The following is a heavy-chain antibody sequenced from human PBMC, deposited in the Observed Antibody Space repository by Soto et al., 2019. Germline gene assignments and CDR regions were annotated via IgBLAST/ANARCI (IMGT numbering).Heavy chain of an antibody. CDR1: GESFSGYY. V-gene: IGHV4-4*09. Sequence: SETLSLTCAVYGESFSGYYWNWIRQPPGKGLEWIGYIYSSGSTHYNPSLRSRLTISEDTSKNQVSLKLSSVTAADTAVYYCVGTSWEPRGQYYCNYWGQGTLVTVSS. D-gene: IGHD1-26*01. CDR3: VGTSWEPRGQYYCNY. J-gene: IGHJ4*02. CDR2: IYSSGST.